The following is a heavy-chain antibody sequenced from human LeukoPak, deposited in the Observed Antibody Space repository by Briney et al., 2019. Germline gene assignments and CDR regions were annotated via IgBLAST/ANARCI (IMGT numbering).Heavy chain of an antibody. CDR3: AHMAWWELRGGWDY. CDR2: LYWDDDK. Sequence: SGPTLVNPTQTLTLTCTFSGFSLSTSGVGGGWIRQPPGKALEWLALLYWDDDKRYSPSLKSRLTITKDTSKNQVVLKMTNMDPVDTATYYCAHMAWWELRGGWDYWGQETLVTVSS. D-gene: IGHD1-26*01. CDR1: GFSLSTSGVG. J-gene: IGHJ4*02. V-gene: IGHV2-5*02.